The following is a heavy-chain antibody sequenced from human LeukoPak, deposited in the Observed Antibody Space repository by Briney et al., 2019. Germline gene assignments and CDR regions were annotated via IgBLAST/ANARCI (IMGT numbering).Heavy chain of an antibody. D-gene: IGHD6-6*01. V-gene: IGHV4-59*01. CDR3: ARVRVAARPYWYFDL. J-gene: IGHJ2*01. CDR1: GGSISSYY. CDR2: IYYSGST. Sequence: SETLSLTCTVSGGSISSYYWSWNRQPPGKGLEWIGYIYYSGSTNYNPSLKSRVTISVDTSKNQFSLKLSSVTAADTAVYYCARVRVAARPYWYFDLWGRGTLVTVSS.